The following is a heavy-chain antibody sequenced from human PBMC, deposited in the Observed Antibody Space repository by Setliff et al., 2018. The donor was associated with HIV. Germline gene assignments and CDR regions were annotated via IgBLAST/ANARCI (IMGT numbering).Heavy chain of an antibody. J-gene: IGHJ4*02. CDR3: ARDLGYYDTRRIDY. CDR1: GFTFSSYS. CDR2: ISSSSSTI. D-gene: IGHD3-22*01. Sequence: PGGSLRLSCAASGFTFSSYSMNWVRQAPGKGLEWVSYISSSSSTIYYADSVKGRFTISRDNAKNSLYLQMNSLRAEDTAVYYCARDLGYYDTRRIDYWGQGTLVTVSS. V-gene: IGHV3-48*04.